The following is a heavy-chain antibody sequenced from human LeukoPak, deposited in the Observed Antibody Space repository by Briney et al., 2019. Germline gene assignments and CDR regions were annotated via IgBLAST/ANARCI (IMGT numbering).Heavy chain of an antibody. CDR1: RGSISSYD. Sequence: PSETLSLTCTVSRGSISSYDWSWVRQPAGKGLEWIGRRTVSGYTNYNPSLKSRVTMSVDTSKNQFSLKLNSVTASDTAVYYCARDRILQSSNSFYYYMDVWGKGTTVTVSS. J-gene: IGHJ6*03. V-gene: IGHV4-4*07. D-gene: IGHD4-11*01. CDR2: RTVSGYT. CDR3: ARDRILQSSNSFYYYMDV.